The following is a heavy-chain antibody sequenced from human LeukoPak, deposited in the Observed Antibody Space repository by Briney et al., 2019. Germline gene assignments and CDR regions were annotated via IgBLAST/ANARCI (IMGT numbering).Heavy chain of an antibody. CDR2: INHSGST. CDR1: GGSFSGYY. D-gene: IGHD3-10*01. J-gene: IGHJ3*02. CDR3: ARGSVVRAFDI. V-gene: IGHV4-34*01. Sequence: PSETLSLTCAVYGGSFSGYYWSWIRQPPGKGLEWIGEINHSGSTNYNPSLKSRVTISVDTSKNQFSLKLSSVTAADTAVYYCARGSVVRAFDIWGQGTMVTVSS.